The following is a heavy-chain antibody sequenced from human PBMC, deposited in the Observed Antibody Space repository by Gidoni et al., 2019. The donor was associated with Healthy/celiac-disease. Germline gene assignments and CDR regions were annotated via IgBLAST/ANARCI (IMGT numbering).Heavy chain of an antibody. J-gene: IGHJ4*02. Sequence: EVQLVQSGAEVKKPGESLKISCTGSGYSFTSYWIGWVRQMPGKGLEWMGIIYPGDSDTRYSPSFQGQVTISADKSISTAYLQWSSLKASDTAMYYCARIPAISPHIVVVPAAMLFDYWGQGTLVTVSS. D-gene: IGHD2-2*01. CDR3: ARIPAISPHIVVVPAAMLFDY. CDR1: GYSFTSYW. CDR2: IYPGDSDT. V-gene: IGHV5-51*03.